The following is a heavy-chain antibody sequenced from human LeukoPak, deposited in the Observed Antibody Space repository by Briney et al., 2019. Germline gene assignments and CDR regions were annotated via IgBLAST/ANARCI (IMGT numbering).Heavy chain of an antibody. J-gene: IGHJ5*02. CDR2: ISWNSGSI. D-gene: IGHD6-13*01. V-gene: IGHV3-9*01. Sequence: GRSLRLSCAASGFTFDDYAMHWVRQAPGKGLEWVSGISWNSGSIGYADSVKGRFTISRDNAKNSLYLQMNSLRAEDTALYYCAKESIAAAGTGWNWFDPWGQGTLVTVSS. CDR1: GFTFDDYA. CDR3: AKESIAAAGTGWNWFDP.